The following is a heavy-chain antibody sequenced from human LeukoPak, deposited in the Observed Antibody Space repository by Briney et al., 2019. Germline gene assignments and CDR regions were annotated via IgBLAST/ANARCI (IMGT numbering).Heavy chain of an antibody. V-gene: IGHV4-59*01. J-gene: IGHJ4*02. Sequence: KPSETLSLTCTVSGGSISSYYWSWIRQPPGKGLEWIGYIYYSGSTNYNPSLKSRVTISVDTSKNQFSLKLSSVTAADTAVYYCARDLAVAYGDYGIPSPQGYWGQGTLVTVSS. CDR2: IYYSGST. CDR3: ARDLAVAYGDYGIPSPQGY. CDR1: GGSISSYY. D-gene: IGHD4-17*01.